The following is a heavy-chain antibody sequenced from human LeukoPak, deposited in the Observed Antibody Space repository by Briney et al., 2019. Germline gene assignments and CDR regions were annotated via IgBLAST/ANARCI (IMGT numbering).Heavy chain of an antibody. Sequence: SVKVSCKASGGTFSSYAISWVRQAPGRGLEWMGGIIPIFGTANYAQKFQGRVTITADESTSTAYMELSSLRSEDTAVYYCAGCGDTAMVTNGMDVWGQGTTVTVSS. V-gene: IGHV1-69*01. CDR2: IIPIFGTA. J-gene: IGHJ6*02. CDR3: AGCGDTAMVTNGMDV. CDR1: GGTFSSYA. D-gene: IGHD5-18*01.